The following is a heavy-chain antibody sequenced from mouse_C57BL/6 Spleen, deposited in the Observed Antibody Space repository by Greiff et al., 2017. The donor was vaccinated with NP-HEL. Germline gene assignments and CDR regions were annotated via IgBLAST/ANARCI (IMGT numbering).Heavy chain of an antibody. D-gene: IGHD2-5*01. CDR3: ARDSNYEGWFAY. Sequence: EVKLVESGAELVKPGASVKLSCTASGFNIKDYYMHWVKQRPEQGLEWIGRIDPEDGETKYAPKFQGKATITADTASNTAYLQLSSLTSEDTAVYYCARDSNYEGWFAYWGQGTLVTVSA. CDR2: IDPEDGET. CDR1: GFNIKDYY. V-gene: IGHV14-2*01. J-gene: IGHJ3*01.